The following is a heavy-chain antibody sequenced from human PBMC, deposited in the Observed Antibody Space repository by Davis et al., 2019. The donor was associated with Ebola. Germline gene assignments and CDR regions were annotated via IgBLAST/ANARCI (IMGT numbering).Heavy chain of an antibody. D-gene: IGHD3-22*01. V-gene: IGHV1-46*01. CDR3: ARESWSYYDSSGYFDY. Sequence: ASVKVSCKASGYTFTSYYMHWVRQAPGQGLEWMGIINPSGGSTSYAQKFQGRVTMTRDTSTSTVYMELSSLRSEDTAVYYCARESWSYYDSSGYFDYWGQGTLVTVSS. CDR1: GYTFTSYY. J-gene: IGHJ4*02. CDR2: INPSGGST.